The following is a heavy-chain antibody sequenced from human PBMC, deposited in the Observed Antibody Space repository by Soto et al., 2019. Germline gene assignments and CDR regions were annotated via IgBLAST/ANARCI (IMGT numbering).Heavy chain of an antibody. CDR1: GYTFTGYY. J-gene: IGHJ4*02. D-gene: IGHD3-22*01. V-gene: IGHV1-2*04. CDR3: ARSLHYYDSSGYYLFPRYFDY. Sequence: ASVKVSCKASGYTFTGYYMHWVRQAPGQGLEWMGWINPNSGGTNYAQKFQGWVTMTRDTSISTAYMELSRLRSDDTAVYYCARSLHYYDSSGYYLFPRYFDYWGQGTLVTVSS. CDR2: INPNSGGT.